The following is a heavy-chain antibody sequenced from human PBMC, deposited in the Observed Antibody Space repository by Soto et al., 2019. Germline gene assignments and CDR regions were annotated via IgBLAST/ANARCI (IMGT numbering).Heavy chain of an antibody. J-gene: IGHJ6*03. V-gene: IGHV6-1*01. CDR3: ARATYYDFWTPGRGRYYYYYMEV. CDR2: TYYRSKWYN. D-gene: IGHD3-3*01. Sequence: SQTLSLTCAISGDSVSSNSAAWNWIRQSPSRGLEWLGRTYYRSKWYNDYAVSVKSRITINPDTSKNQFSLQLNSVTPEDTAVYYCARATYYDFWTPGRGRYYYYYMEVWGKGTTVTVSS. CDR1: GDSVSSNSAA.